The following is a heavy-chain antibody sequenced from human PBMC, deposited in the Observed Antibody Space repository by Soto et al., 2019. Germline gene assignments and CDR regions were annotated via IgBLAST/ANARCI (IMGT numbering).Heavy chain of an antibody. CDR1: GFSFVNYA. J-gene: IGHJ4*02. D-gene: IGHD6-19*01. CDR3: AKATTNGGWFNPFDS. Sequence: GGALRLSCAASGFSFVNYAMNWVRQAPGKGLEWVSGLSGSGTSTYYADSVKGRFTISRDNSRDTLFLQMNSLTADDTAVYYCAKATTNGGWFNPFDSWGQGALVTVSS. CDR2: LSGSGTST. V-gene: IGHV3-23*01.